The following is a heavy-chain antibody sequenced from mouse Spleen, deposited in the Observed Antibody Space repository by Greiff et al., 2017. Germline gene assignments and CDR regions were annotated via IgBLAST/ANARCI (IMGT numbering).Heavy chain of an antibody. CDR1: GFTFSSYA. CDR3: ARHGDYRYGYAMDY. CDR2: ISSGGSYT. Sequence: EVKLMESGGGLVKPGGSLKLSCAASGFTFSSYAMSWVRQTPEKRLEWVATISSGGSYTYYPDSVKGRFTISRDNAKNTLYLQMSSLRSEDTAMYYCARHGDYRYGYAMDYWGQGTSVTVSS. V-gene: IGHV5-9-3*01. D-gene: IGHD2-14*01. J-gene: IGHJ4*01.